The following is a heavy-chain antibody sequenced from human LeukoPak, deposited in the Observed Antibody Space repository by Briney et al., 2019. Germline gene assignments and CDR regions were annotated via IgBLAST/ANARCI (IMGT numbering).Heavy chain of an antibody. Sequence: ASVKVSCKASGYTFTSYYMHWVRQAPGQGLEWMGGIIPIFGTANYAQKFQGRVTITADESTSTAYMELSSLRSEDTAVYYCARESGVGAENWFDPWGQGTLVTVSS. CDR3: ARESGVGAENWFDP. D-gene: IGHD1-26*01. V-gene: IGHV1-69*13. CDR2: IIPIFGTA. CDR1: GYTFTSYY. J-gene: IGHJ5*02.